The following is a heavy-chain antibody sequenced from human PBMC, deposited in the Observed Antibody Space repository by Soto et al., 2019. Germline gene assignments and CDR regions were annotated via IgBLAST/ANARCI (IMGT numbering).Heavy chain of an antibody. J-gene: IGHJ6*02. CDR1: GFTFSNAW. V-gene: IGHV3-15*01. CDR3: TTGPCIAVAGPAPYYYYGMDV. Sequence: GGSLRLSCAASGFTFSNAWMSWVRQAPGKGLEWVGRIKSKTDGGTTDYAAPVKGRFTISRDDSKNTLYLQMNSLKTEDTAVYYCTTGPCIAVAGPAPYYYYGMDVWGQGTTVTVSS. D-gene: IGHD6-19*01. CDR2: IKSKTDGGTT.